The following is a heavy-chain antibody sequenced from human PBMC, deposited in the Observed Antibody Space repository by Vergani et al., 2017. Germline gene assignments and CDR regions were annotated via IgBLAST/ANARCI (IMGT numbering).Heavy chain of an antibody. Sequence: QVQLQESGPGLVKPPGTLSLTCAVSGGSISSSNWWSWVRQPPGKGLEWIGEIYHSGSTNYNPSLKSRVTISVDKSKNQFSLKLSSVTAADTAVYYCAREGDYDSSGYYYRYFDYWGQGTLVTVSS. J-gene: IGHJ4*02. D-gene: IGHD3-22*01. V-gene: IGHV4-4*03. CDR1: GGSISSSNW. CDR2: IYHSGST. CDR3: AREGDYDSSGYYYRYFDY.